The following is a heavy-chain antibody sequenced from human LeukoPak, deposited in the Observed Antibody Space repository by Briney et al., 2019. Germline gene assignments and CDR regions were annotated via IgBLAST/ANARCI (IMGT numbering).Heavy chain of an antibody. V-gene: IGHV3-7*01. CDR1: GFTFSSYW. Sequence: GGSLRLSCAASGFTFSSYWMSWVRQAPGKGREWVANIKQDGSEKYYVDSVKGRFTISRDNAKNSLYLQMNSLRAEDTAVYYCARVRGVLWFGDHVFDYWGQGTLVTVSS. D-gene: IGHD3-10*01. J-gene: IGHJ4*02. CDR3: ARVRGVLWFGDHVFDY. CDR2: IKQDGSEK.